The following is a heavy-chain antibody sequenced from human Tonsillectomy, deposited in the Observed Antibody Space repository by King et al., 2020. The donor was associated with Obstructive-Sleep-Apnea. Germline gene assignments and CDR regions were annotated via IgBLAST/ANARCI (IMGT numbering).Heavy chain of an antibody. CDR3: ARVEQLTTRFDY. CDR1: GGSISSGGYF. V-gene: IGHV4-31*03. Sequence: QLQESGPGLVKPSQTLSLTCTVSGGSISSGGYFWTWIRQHPGKGLEWSGYIYYTGSTYYNPSLKSRVTISVDTSKNQFSLKLSSVTAADTAVYYCARVEQLTTRFDYWGQGTLVTVSS. CDR2: IYYTGST. J-gene: IGHJ4*02. D-gene: IGHD6-13*01.